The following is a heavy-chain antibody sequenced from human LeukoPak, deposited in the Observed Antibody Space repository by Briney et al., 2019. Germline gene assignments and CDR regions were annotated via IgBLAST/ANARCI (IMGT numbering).Heavy chain of an antibody. CDR1: GYTFTGLY. J-gene: IGHJ4*02. Sequence: GASVKVSCKASGYTFTGLYIHWVRQAPGQGLEWMGWINPNSGGTNYAQKFQGRVTMTRDTSISTAYMELSRLRSEDTAVYYCARGYRSDYDVLYYFDYWGQGTLVTVSS. V-gene: IGHV1-2*02. CDR2: INPNSGGT. D-gene: IGHD5-12*01. CDR3: ARGYRSDYDVLYYFDY.